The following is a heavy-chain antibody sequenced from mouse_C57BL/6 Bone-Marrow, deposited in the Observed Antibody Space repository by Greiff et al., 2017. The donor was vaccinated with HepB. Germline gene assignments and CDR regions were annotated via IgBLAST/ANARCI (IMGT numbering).Heavy chain of an antibody. D-gene: IGHD4-1*02. CDR3: ASSNWDDYAMDY. CDR1: GYTFTSSW. Sequence: QVQLQQPGAELVMPGASVKLSCKASGYTFTSSWMHWVKQRPGQGLEWIGEIDPSDSYTNYNQKFKGKSTLTVDKSSSTAYMQLSSLTSEDSAVYYCASSNWDDYAMDYWGQGTSVTVCS. V-gene: IGHV1-69*01. CDR2: IDPSDSYT. J-gene: IGHJ4*01.